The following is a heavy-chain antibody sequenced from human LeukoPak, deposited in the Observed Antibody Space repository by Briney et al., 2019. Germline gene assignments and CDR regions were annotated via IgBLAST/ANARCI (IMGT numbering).Heavy chain of an antibody. Sequence: ASVKVSCKASGYSFTSYDITWVRQAPGQGLEWMGWISTFNGNTNYEQSLQGRVTMTTDTSTSTVYMDLRSLRSDDTAVYYCARSATQYFFDYWGQGTLVTVSS. J-gene: IGHJ4*02. CDR1: GYSFTSYD. CDR3: ARSATQYFFDY. CDR2: ISTFNGNT. V-gene: IGHV1-18*01. D-gene: IGHD3-3*01.